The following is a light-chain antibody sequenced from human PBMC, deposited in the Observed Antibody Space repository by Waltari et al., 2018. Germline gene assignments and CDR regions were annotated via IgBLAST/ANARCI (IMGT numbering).Light chain of an antibody. CDR1: SSNIGSNY. V-gene: IGLV1-47*01. CDR2: RNN. CDR3: AAWDDSLSRWL. J-gene: IGLJ3*02. Sequence: QSVLTQPPSASGTPGQRVTISCSGRSSNIGSNYVYWYQHAPGTAPKLLIYRNNRRHSGVPYRFSGSKSGTSASLAISGLRSEDEADYYCAAWDDSLSRWLLGGGTKLTVL.